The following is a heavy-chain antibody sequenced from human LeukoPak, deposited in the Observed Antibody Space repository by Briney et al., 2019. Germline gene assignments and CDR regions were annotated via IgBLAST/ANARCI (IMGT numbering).Heavy chain of an antibody. D-gene: IGHD4-17*01. CDR3: ARLKATVSIHAYFDS. CDR1: GGSFSSYY. V-gene: IGHV4-59*01. CDR2: IDHSGST. Sequence: SETLSLTCTVSGGSFSSYYWTWIRQPPGKGLEWIGYIDHSGSTNYNPSLKSRVSISSDTSKNQFSLELSSVTAADTAVYYCARLKATVSIHAYFDSWGQGTLVTVSS. J-gene: IGHJ4*02.